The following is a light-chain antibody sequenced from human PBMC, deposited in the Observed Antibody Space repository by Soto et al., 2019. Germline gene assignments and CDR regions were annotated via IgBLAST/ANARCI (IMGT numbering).Light chain of an antibody. CDR2: KAS. Sequence: DIQMTQSPSTLSGSLGEGGTITGRASQTISSWLAWYQQKPGKAPKLLIYKASTLKSGVPSRFSGSGSGTEFTLTISSLQPDDFATYYCQHYNSYSEAFSQGTKVDIK. J-gene: IGKJ1*01. CDR3: QHYNSYSEA. CDR1: QTISSW. V-gene: IGKV1-5*03.